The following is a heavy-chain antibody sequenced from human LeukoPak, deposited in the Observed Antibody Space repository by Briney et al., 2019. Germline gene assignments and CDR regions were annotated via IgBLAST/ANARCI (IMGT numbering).Heavy chain of an antibody. D-gene: IGHD3-3*01. J-gene: IGHJ6*02. CDR3: ARVGSSYDFWSGTRSYYYGMDV. V-gene: IGHV4-4*02. CDR2: IYHSGST. Sequence: SGTLSLTCAVSGGSISSSNWWSWVRQPPGKGLEWIGEIYHSGSTNYNPSLKSRVTISVDKSKNQFSLKLSSVTAADTAVYYCARVGSSYDFWSGTRSYYYGMDVWGQGTTVTVSS. CDR1: GGSISSSNW.